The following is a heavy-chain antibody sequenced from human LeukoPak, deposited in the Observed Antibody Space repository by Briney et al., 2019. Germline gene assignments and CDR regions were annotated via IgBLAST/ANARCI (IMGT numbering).Heavy chain of an antibody. D-gene: IGHD1-20*01. CDR1: GGSISNYY. CDR2: IYYSGST. CDR3: ARCNWKHGWFDP. J-gene: IGHJ5*02. Sequence: SETLSLTCTVSGGSISNYYWTWIRQPPGKGLEWIGYIYYSGSTNYNPSLKSRFTISLDTSRNQFSLRLTSVTAADTAVYYCARCNWKHGWFDPWGQGTLLTVSS. V-gene: IGHV4-59*01.